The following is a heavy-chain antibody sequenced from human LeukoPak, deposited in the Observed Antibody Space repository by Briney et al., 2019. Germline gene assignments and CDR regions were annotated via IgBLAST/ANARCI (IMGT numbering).Heavy chain of an antibody. CDR2: IESDGIST. CDR3: ARSPASVVENRYYYYHGMDV. V-gene: IGHV3-74*01. Sequence: GGFLRLSCAASRFTFSDCCIHWVRQAPGKGLVWVSRIESDGISTSYADSVKGRFTISRDNAKATVYLQMKSLRAEDTAVYFCARSPASVVENRYYYYHGMDVWGQGTTVTVSS. J-gene: IGHJ6*02. CDR1: RFTFSDCC. D-gene: IGHD2-15*01.